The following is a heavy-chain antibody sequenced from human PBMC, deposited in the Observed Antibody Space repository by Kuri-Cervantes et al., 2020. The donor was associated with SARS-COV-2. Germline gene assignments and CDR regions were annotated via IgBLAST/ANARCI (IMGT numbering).Heavy chain of an antibody. D-gene: IGHD2-2*01. Sequence: SVKVSCKASGGTFSSYAVTWVRQAPGRGLEWMGRIIPLFGTTIYAENFRGRVTLTADKSTSTAYMELSSLRSEDTAVYYCAGPYCTSSTCYDGTFDPWGQGTLVTVSS. CDR3: AGPYCTSSTCYDGTFDP. J-gene: IGHJ5*02. CDR2: IIPLFGTT. CDR1: GGTFSSYA. V-gene: IGHV1-69*06.